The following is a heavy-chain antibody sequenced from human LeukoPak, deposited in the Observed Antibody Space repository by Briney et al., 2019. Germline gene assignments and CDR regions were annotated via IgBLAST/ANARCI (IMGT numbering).Heavy chain of an antibody. CDR3: AKVLQDSVYSSGWQPIDY. CDR1: GFTFSSYA. V-gene: IGHV3-23*01. CDR2: ISGSGGST. Sequence: PGGSLRLSCAASGFTFSSYAKSWVRQAPGKGLEWVSAISGSGGSTYYADSVKGRFTISRDNSKNTLYLQMNSLRAEDTAVYYCAKVLQDSVYSSGWQPIDYWGQGTLVTVSS. J-gene: IGHJ4*02. D-gene: IGHD6-19*01.